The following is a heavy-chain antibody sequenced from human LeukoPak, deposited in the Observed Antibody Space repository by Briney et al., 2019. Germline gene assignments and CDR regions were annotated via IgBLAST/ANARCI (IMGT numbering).Heavy chain of an antibody. CDR2: IWYDGSNK. CDR3: AKDLYYYDSSGYYLSLDY. CDR1: GFTFSSDG. Sequence: PGGSLRLSCAASGFTFSSDGMHWVRQAPGKGLEWVAVIWYDGSNKYYADSVKGRFTISRDNSKNTLYLQMNSLRAEDAAVYYCAKDLYYYDSSGYYLSLDYWGQGTLVTVSS. V-gene: IGHV3-33*06. D-gene: IGHD3-22*01. J-gene: IGHJ4*02.